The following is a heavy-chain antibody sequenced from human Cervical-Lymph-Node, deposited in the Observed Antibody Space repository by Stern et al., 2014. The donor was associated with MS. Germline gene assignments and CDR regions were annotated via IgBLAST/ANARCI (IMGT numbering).Heavy chain of an antibody. Sequence: QMQLVQSGAEVKKPGSSVKVSCKASGGTFSSYAISWVRQAPGRGLAWMGAIIPMFGTTKYAQKFQGRVTIIADGSTTTAYMELSSLRSEDTAVYYCARRDYYDSSGYYGDAFDIWGQGTMVTVSS. V-gene: IGHV1-69*01. CDR2: IIPMFGTT. CDR3: ARRDYYDSSGYYGDAFDI. CDR1: GGTFSSYA. J-gene: IGHJ3*02. D-gene: IGHD3-22*01.